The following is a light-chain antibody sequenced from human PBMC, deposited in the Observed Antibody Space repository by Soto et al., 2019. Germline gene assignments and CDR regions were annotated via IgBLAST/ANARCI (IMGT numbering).Light chain of an antibody. V-gene: IGKV3-11*01. CDR1: QSVSSS. CDR2: DAS. J-gene: IGKJ3*01. Sequence: EIVLTQSPDTLSLSPGERATLSCRASQSVSSSLAWYQQKPGQAPRLLSYDASNRATGIPARFSGSGSGTDFTLTISSLEPEDFAVSYCQQRSNWPAEVTFGPGTKVDIK. CDR3: QQRSNWPAEVT.